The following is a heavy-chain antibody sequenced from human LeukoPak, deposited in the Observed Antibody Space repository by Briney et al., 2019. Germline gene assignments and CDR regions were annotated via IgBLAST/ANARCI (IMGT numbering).Heavy chain of an antibody. CDR3: ARAPYDSSGPPSDY. J-gene: IGHJ4*02. Sequence: PSETLSLTCTVSGGSISTTGYYWAWIRQPPGKGLEWIASIYYSGSTYYNSSLKSRVTISVDTSRNQFSLKLSSVTAADTAVYYCARAPYDSSGPPSDYWGQGTLVTVSS. D-gene: IGHD3-22*01. CDR1: GGSISTTGYY. CDR2: IYYSGST. V-gene: IGHV4-39*01.